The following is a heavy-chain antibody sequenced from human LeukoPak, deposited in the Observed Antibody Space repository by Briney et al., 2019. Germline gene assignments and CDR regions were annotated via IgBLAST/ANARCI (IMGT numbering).Heavy chain of an antibody. Sequence: GGSLRLSCAASGFTFNNAWMSWVRQAPGKGLEWVGRVKSSTDGGATDYSAPVKGRFTISREDSKNTLYLQMNSLKTEDTAVYYCATVWVGSADSSPDWGQGTLVTVSS. CDR2: VKSSTDGGAT. J-gene: IGHJ4*02. CDR1: GFTFNNAW. CDR3: ATVWVGSADSSPD. D-gene: IGHD2-21*01. V-gene: IGHV3-15*01.